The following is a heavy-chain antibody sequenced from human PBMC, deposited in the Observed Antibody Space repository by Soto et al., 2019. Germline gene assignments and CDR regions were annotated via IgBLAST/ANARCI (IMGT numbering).Heavy chain of an antibody. J-gene: IGHJ4*02. CDR1: GGSISSYY. V-gene: IGHV4-59*01. CDR2: IYYSGST. CDR3: ARFPAKYSSSSSDY. Sequence: SETLSLTCTVSGGSISSYYWSWIRQPPGKGLEWIGYIYYSGSTNYNPSLKSRVTISVDTSKNQFSLKLSSVTAADTAVYYCARFPAKYSSSSSDYWGQGTLVTVYS. D-gene: IGHD6-6*01.